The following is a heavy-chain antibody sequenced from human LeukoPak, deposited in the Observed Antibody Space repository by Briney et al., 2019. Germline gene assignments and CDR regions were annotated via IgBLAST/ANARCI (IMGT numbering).Heavy chain of an antibody. V-gene: IGHV4-34*01. CDR2: INHSGST. CDR1: GGSFSGYY. D-gene: IGHD5-12*01. Sequence: SETLSLTCAVYGGSFSGYYWSWIRQPPGKGLEWIGEINHSGSTNYNPSLKSRVTISVDTSKNQFSLKLSSVTAADTAVYYCARDGSRVMPTIEDSWGQGTRVSVSS. J-gene: IGHJ4*02. CDR3: ARDGSRVMPTIEDS.